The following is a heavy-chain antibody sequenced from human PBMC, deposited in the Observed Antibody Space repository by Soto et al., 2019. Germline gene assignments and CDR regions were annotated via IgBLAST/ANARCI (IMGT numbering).Heavy chain of an antibody. D-gene: IGHD5-12*01. CDR3: VRDSPIGSTFSGYDGIDY. J-gene: IGHJ4*02. Sequence: ASVKVSCKASGYTFTSYDFNWVRQATGQGPEWLGWMNPNSGNTNYAQKFQGRVTITADKSTGTAYMELNSLRSEDTAVYYCVRDSPIGSTFSGYDGIDYWGQGTLVTVSS. CDR1: GYTFTSYD. CDR2: MNPNSGNT. V-gene: IGHV1-8*01.